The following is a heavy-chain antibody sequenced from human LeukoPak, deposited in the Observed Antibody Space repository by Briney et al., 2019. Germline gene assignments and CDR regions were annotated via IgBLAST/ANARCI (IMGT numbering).Heavy chain of an antibody. V-gene: IGHV3-15*01. CDR1: GFTFSNAW. CDR2: IKSKTDGGTT. D-gene: IGHD3-10*01. CDR3: TTDVYYGSGSYSYFDY. J-gene: IGHJ4*02. Sequence: GGSLRLSCAASGFTFSNAWMSWVRQAPGKGLEWVGRIKSKTDGGTTDYAAPVKGRFTISRDDSKNTLYLQMNSLKTEDTAVYHCTTDVYYGSGSYSYFDYWGQGTLVTVSS.